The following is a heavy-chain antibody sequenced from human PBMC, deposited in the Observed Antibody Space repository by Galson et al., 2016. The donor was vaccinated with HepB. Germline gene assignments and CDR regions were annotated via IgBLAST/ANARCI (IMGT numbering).Heavy chain of an antibody. CDR2: MNGSGGSA. V-gene: IGHV3-23*01. Sequence: SLRLSCAASGFTFSSYAMTWVRQAPGKGLEWVSDMNGSGGSAYYADSVKGRFTISRDKSKNTLYLQMNSLRVEDTAVYYCARERYFDPKVYFDYWGQGILVIVSS. J-gene: IGHJ4*02. CDR1: GFTFSSYA. CDR3: ARERYFDPKVYFDY. D-gene: IGHD3-9*01.